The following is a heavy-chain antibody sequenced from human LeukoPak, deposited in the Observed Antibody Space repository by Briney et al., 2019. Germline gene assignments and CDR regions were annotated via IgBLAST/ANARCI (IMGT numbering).Heavy chain of an antibody. Sequence: SETLSLTCTVSGGSISTYYWSWIRQPAGKGLEWIGRIHASGNTNYSPSLKSRVTMSVDTSKNQFSLKLGSVTAADTALYYCARGTSDSTYGMDVWGHGTTVTVSS. CDR3: ARGTSDSTYGMDV. J-gene: IGHJ6*02. V-gene: IGHV4-4*07. D-gene: IGHD1/OR15-1a*01. CDR1: GGSISTYY. CDR2: IHASGNT.